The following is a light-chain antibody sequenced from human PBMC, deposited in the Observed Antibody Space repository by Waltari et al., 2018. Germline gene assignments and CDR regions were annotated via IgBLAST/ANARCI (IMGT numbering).Light chain of an antibody. Sequence: QSVLTQPPSVSGAPGQRVTISCTGSSSNIGAGYDVHWYQQFPGRAPKLLIYGNSSRPSGVPDRFSGSKSGTSGSLAITGLQAEDEADYYCQSYDSSLSVVVFGGGTKLTVL. V-gene: IGLV1-40*01. J-gene: IGLJ2*01. CDR2: GNS. CDR1: SSNIGAGYD. CDR3: QSYDSSLSVVV.